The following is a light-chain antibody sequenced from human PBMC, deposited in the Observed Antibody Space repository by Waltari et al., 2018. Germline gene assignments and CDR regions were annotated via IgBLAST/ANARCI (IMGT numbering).Light chain of an antibody. Sequence: DIQMTQSPSSVSASVGDRVTITFRASQDIASWLAWYQHQPGKAPKLLIYSASSLQTGVPSRFSGSGSGTLFTLTISSLQPEDFATYYCQQADSFPRTFGQGTKLEI. J-gene: IGKJ2*01. CDR2: SAS. V-gene: IGKV1-12*01. CDR1: QDIASW. CDR3: QQADSFPRT.